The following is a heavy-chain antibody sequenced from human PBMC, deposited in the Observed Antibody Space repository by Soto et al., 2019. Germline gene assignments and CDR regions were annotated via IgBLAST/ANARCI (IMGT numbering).Heavy chain of an antibody. CDR3: ARGLTGTTGVWFDP. V-gene: IGHV3-33*01. D-gene: IGHD1-7*01. J-gene: IGHJ5*02. CDR2: IWYDGSNK. Sequence: PVGSLRLSCAASGFTFSSYGMHWVRQAPGKGLEWVAVIWYDGSNKYYADSVKGRFTISRDNSKNTLYLQMNSLRAEDTAVYYCARGLTGTTGVWFDPWGQGTLVTVSS. CDR1: GFTFSSYG.